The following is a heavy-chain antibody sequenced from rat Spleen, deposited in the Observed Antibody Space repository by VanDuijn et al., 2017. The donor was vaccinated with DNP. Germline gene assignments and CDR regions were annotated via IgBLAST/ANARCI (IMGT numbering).Heavy chain of an antibody. CDR2: IIYDGSRT. CDR1: GFTFSDYD. CDR3: ARHVLPLRVWDY. D-gene: IGHD1-4*01. J-gene: IGHJ2*01. V-gene: IGHV5S10*01. Sequence: EVQLVESGGGLVQPGRSLKLSCAASGFTFSDYDMAWVRQAPKKGLVWVATIIYDGSRTYYRDSVKGRFTISRDNAKRTLYLQMDSLRSEDTATYYCARHVLPLRVWDYWGQGVMVTVSS.